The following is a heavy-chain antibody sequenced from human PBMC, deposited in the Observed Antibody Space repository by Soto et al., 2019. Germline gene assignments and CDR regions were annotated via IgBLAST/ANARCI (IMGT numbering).Heavy chain of an antibody. J-gene: IGHJ6*02. CDR2: ISYDGSNK. CDR1: GFTFSSYA. CDR3: ARGNYYDSSGYPSYYYYGMDV. D-gene: IGHD3-22*01. Sequence: QVQLVESGGGVVQPGRSLRLSCAASGFTFSSYAMHWVGQAPGKGLEWVAVISYDGSNKYYADSVKGRFTISRDNSKNTLYLQMNSLRAEDTAVYYCARGNYYDSSGYPSYYYYGMDVWGQGTTVTVSS. V-gene: IGHV3-30-3*01.